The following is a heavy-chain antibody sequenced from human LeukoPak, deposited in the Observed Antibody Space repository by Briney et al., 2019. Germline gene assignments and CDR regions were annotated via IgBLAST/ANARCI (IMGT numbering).Heavy chain of an antibody. CDR1: GFTMSGIH. J-gene: IGHJ4*02. Sequence: GGSLRLSCTASGFTMSGIHMNWVRQAPGKGLDWVSGLYAGGSTYYAGFVTGRFTISRDDSKNTLYLQMNSLRAEDTAVYYCAKPREYCGGDCYGEYYFDYWGQGTLVTASS. V-gene: IGHV3-66*01. CDR2: LYAGGST. CDR3: AKPREYCGGDCYGEYYFDY. D-gene: IGHD2-21*02.